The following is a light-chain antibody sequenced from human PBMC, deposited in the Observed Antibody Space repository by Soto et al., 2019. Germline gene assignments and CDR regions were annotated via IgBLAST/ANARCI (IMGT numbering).Light chain of an antibody. V-gene: IGLV2-11*01. J-gene: IGLJ2*01. CDR2: DVS. CDR3: CSYAGRYTVL. CDR1: SSDVGGYNY. Sequence: QSVLTQPRSVSGSPGQSVTISCTGTSSDVGGYNYVSWYQQHPGKAPKLMIYDVSKRPSGVPDRFSGSKSGNTASLTISGLQADDEADYYCCSYAGRYTVLFGGGTKLTVL.